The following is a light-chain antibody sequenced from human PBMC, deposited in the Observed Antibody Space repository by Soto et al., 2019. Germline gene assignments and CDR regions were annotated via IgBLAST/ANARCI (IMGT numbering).Light chain of an antibody. CDR1: SSDVGNYKY. Sequence: QSALTQPASVSGSPGQSITISCTGTSSDVGNYKYVSWYQQHPGKAPKLMIYEVSNRPSGVSNRFSGSKSGNTASLTISGXQAEDETDYYCFSYTSSGTYVFGTGTKV. V-gene: IGLV2-14*01. CDR2: EVS. CDR3: FSYTSSGTYV. J-gene: IGLJ1*01.